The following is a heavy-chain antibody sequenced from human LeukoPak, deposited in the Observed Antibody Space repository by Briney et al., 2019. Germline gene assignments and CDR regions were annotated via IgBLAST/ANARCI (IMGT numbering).Heavy chain of an antibody. Sequence: GASVKVSCKTSGYTFSNSGLHWVRQAPGQSLEWMGWINAGNGNRKYSQKFQDRLTITRDTSASTVYVELNSLKSEDTAMYFCARGRGLIGTSRFDPWGQGTLVIVSS. CDR3: ARGRGLIGTSRFDP. CDR1: GYTFSNSG. D-gene: IGHD3-10*01. J-gene: IGHJ5*02. V-gene: IGHV1-3*01. CDR2: INAGNGNR.